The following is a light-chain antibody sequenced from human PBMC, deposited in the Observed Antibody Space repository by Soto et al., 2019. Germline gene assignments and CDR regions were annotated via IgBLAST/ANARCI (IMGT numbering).Light chain of an antibody. CDR3: CSYAASGSLL. CDR1: GTDVGQYNY. V-gene: IGLV2-8*01. Sequence: QSALTQPPSASGSPGQSVTISCTGAGTDVGQYNYVSWYQQHPGKAPKLLIHHVSRRPSGVPARFSGSKSGNTASLTVSGLQTEDEADYYCCSYAASGSLLFGGGTKLTVL. CDR2: HVS. J-gene: IGLJ2*01.